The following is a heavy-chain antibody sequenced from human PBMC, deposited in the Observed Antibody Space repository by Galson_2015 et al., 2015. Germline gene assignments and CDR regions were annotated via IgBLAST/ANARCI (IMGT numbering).Heavy chain of an antibody. J-gene: IGHJ4*02. V-gene: IGHV1-3*01. CDR2: INAGNGNT. CDR1: GYTFTSYA. CDR3: ARGVVTGSFGFDY. Sequence: SVKVSCKASGYTFTSYAMHWVRQAPGQRLEWMGWINAGNGNTKYSQKFQGRVTITRDTSASTAYMELSSLRSEDTAVYYCARGVVTGSFGFDYWGQGTLVTVSS. D-gene: IGHD4-23*01.